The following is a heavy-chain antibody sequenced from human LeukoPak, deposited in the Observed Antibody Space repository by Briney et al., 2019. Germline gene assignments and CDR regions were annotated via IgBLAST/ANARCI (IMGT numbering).Heavy chain of an antibody. CDR1: GFTFSSYS. D-gene: IGHD3-10*01. CDR2: ISSSSSYI. J-gene: IGHJ4*02. V-gene: IGHV3-21*01. Sequence: GGSLRLSCAASGFTFSSYSMNWVRQAPGKGLEWVSSISSSSSYIYYADSVKGRFTISRDNAKNSLYLQMNSLRAEDTAVYYCARGVEITMVRGVITAFDYWGQGTLVTVSS. CDR3: ARGVEITMVRGVITAFDY.